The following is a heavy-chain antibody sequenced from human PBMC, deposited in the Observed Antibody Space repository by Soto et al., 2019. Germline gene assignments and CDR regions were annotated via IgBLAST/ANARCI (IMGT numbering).Heavy chain of an antibody. CDR2: INAGNGNT. D-gene: IGHD3-22*01. CDR1: GYTFTSYA. Sequence: QVQLVQSGAEVKKPGASVKVSCKASGYTFTSYAMHWVRQAPGQRLEWMGWINAGNGNTKYSQKFQGRVTITRDTSASTAYMELSSLRSEDTAVYYCASPLVYYGSSGYPPAYYWGQGTLVTVSS. CDR3: ASPLVYYGSSGYPPAYY. J-gene: IGHJ4*02. V-gene: IGHV1-3*01.